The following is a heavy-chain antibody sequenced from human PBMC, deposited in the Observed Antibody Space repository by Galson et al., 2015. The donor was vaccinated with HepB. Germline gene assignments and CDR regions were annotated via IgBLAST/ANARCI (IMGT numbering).Heavy chain of an antibody. V-gene: IGHV7-4-1*02. J-gene: IGHJ5*02. CDR2: INTNTGNP. D-gene: IGHD6-19*01. Sequence: GYTFTSYAMNWVRQAPGQGLEWMGWINTNTGNPTYAQGFTGRFVFSLDTSVGTAYLQISSLKAEDTAVYYCARDFMAGYSSGWYNWFDPWGQGTLVTVSS. CDR1: GYTFTSYA. CDR3: ARDFMAGYSSGWYNWFDP.